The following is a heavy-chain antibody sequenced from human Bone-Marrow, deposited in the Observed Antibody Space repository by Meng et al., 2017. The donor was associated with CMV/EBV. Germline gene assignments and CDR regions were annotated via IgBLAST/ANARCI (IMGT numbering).Heavy chain of an antibody. CDR3: AKVRLRYPDY. D-gene: IGHD3-9*01. J-gene: IGHJ4*02. V-gene: IGHV3-23*01. CDR2: ISGSGGGT. CDR1: GFIFSNYA. Sequence: GESLKISCAASGFIFSNYAMSWVRQAPGKGLECVSVISGSGGGTYYADSVKGRFTISRDNSQNTLYLQMYSLRAEDTAIYYCAKVRLRYPDYWGQGTLVTVSS.